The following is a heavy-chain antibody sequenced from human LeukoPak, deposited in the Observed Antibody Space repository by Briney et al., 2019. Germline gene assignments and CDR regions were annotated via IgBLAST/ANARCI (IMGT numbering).Heavy chain of an antibody. J-gene: IGHJ5*02. V-gene: IGHV1-18*01. CDR2: ISTYNGNT. CDR3: ARTNNNWFDP. Sequence: ASVKVSCKASGYTFTSYGISWVRQAPGQGLEWMGRISTYNGNTNYAQKLQGRVTVTTDTSTSTAYMELRSLRSDATAVYYCARTNNNWFDPWGQGTLVTVSS. CDR1: GYTFTSYG.